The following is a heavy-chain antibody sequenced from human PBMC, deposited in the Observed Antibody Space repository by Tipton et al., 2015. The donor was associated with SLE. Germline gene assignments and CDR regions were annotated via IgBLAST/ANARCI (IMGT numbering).Heavy chain of an antibody. V-gene: IGHV4-34*01. J-gene: IGHJ4*02. CDR1: GGSFSGYY. D-gene: IGHD6-13*01. CDR3: ARLGIAAAGSFDY. Sequence: TLSLTCAVYGGSFSGYYWSWIRQPPGKGLEWIGSIYYSGSTYYNPSLKSRVTISVDTSKNQFSLKLSSVTAADTAVYYCARLGIAAAGSFDYWGQGTLVTVSS. CDR2: IYYSGST.